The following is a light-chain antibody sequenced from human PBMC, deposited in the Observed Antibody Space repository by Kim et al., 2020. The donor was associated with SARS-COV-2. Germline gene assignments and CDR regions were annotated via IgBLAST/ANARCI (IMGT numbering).Light chain of an antibody. CDR2: GAS. CDR1: QSVSSN. J-gene: IGKJ2*01. CDR3: QQYNNWPPYT. Sequence: SPGERATRACSASQSVSSNLAWYQQKPGQAPRLLIYGASTRATGIPARFSGSGSGTEFTLTISSLQSDDFAVYCCQQYNNWPPYTFGQGTKLEI. V-gene: IGKV3-15*01.